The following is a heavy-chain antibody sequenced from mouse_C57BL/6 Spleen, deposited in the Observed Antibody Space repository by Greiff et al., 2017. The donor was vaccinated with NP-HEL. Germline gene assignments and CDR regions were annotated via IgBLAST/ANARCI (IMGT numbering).Heavy chain of an antibody. V-gene: IGHV5-6*01. CDR1: GFTFSSYG. Sequence: EVQGVESGGDLVKPGGSLKLSCAASGFTFSSYGMSWVRQTPDKRLEWVATISSGGSYTYYPDSVKGRFTISRDNAKNTLYLQMSSLKSEDTAMYYCARQVIYYDYFDYWGQGTTLTVSS. CDR3: ARQVIYYDYFDY. J-gene: IGHJ2*01. CDR2: ISSGGSYT. D-gene: IGHD2-4*01.